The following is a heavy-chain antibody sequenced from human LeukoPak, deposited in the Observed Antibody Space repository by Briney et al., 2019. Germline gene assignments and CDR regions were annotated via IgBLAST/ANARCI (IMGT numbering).Heavy chain of an antibody. D-gene: IGHD2-8*01. CDR1: GYTFTGYY. CDR2: INPNSGGT. J-gene: IGHJ4*02. Sequence: GASVKVSCKASGYTFTGYYMHWVRQAPGQGLEWMGWINPNSGGTNYAQKFQGRVTMTRDTSISTAYMELSRLRSDDTAVYYCARSGFPVATRYCTNGVCHIGYWGQGTLVTVSS. V-gene: IGHV1-2*02. CDR3: ARSGFPVATRYCTNGVCHIGY.